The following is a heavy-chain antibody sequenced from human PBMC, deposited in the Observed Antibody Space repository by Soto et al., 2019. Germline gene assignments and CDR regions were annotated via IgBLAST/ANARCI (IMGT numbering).Heavy chain of an antibody. CDR1: GGSISRSSYY. D-gene: IGHD3-16*02. CDR2: IYYSGST. Sequence: PSETLSLTCTVSGGSISRSSYYWGWIRQPPGKGLEWIGSIYYSGSTYYNPSLKSRVTISVDTSKNQFSLKLSSVTAADTAVYYCATGVIAYRGASGFDYWGQGTLVTVSS. CDR3: ATGVIAYRGASGFDY. V-gene: IGHV4-39*01. J-gene: IGHJ4*02.